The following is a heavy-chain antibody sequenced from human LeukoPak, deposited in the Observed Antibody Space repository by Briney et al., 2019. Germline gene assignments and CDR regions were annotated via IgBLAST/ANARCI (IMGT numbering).Heavy chain of an antibody. CDR1: GFTVSSNY. D-gene: IGHD3-10*01. J-gene: IGHJ4*02. V-gene: IGHV3-53*01. CDR2: IYNDGST. CDR3: VRDGFGTRGNYFDY. Sequence: PGGSLRLSCEVSGFTVSSNYMSWVRQAPGKGLEWVSVIYNDGSTYYADSVRGRFTISRGNWKNALDLQMNSLRAEDTAVYYCVRDGFGTRGNYFDYWGQGTLVTVSS.